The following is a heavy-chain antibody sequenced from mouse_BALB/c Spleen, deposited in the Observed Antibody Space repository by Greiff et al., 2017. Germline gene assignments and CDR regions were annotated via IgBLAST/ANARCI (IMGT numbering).Heavy chain of an antibody. J-gene: IGHJ4*01. Sequence: QVQLKESGPGLVAPSQSLSISCTASGFSLTGYGVNWVRQPPGKGLEWLGMIWGDGSTDYNTALKSRLSTSKDNAKSQVFLKMNSLQTEDTARYYCARAPCYAMDYWGQGTSVTVSS. CDR1: GFSLTGYG. CDR3: ARAPCYAMDY. V-gene: IGHV2-6-7*01. CDR2: IWGDGST.